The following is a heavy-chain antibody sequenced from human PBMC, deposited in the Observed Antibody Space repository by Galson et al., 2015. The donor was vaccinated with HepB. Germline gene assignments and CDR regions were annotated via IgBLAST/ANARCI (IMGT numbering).Heavy chain of an antibody. CDR3: TRGGSGSYVSFSKY. CDR1: GFSFGDYA. CDR2: IRSKAHGGTT. D-gene: IGHD1-26*01. Sequence: SLRLSCATSGFSFGDYAMSWFRQAPGKGLEWVGFIRSKAHGGTTENAASVKGRFIISRDDSKSIAYLQMNSLKTEDTAVYYCTRGGSGSYVSFSKYWGQGTLVTVSS. J-gene: IGHJ4*02. V-gene: IGHV3-49*03.